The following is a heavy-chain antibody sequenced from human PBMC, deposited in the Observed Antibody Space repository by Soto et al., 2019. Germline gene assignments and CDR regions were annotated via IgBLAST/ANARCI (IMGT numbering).Heavy chain of an antibody. J-gene: IGHJ4*02. D-gene: IGHD5-12*01. CDR1: GGTFSTFG. V-gene: IGHV1-46*01. CDR2: TIPSGDYT. CDR3: ARGGPELATIGSFDY. Sequence: GASVKVSCKTSGGTFSTFGISWVRQAPGQGLEWMGRTIPSGDYTSYAQKFQGRVTITRDTSTSTIYMEVNSLKSEDTAVYYCARGGPELATIGSFDYWGQGTLVTVSS.